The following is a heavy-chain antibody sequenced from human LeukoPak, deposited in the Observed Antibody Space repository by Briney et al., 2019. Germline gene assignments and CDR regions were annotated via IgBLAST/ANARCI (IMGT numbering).Heavy chain of an antibody. V-gene: IGHV1-2*02. CDR1: GYTFTGYY. J-gene: IGHJ4*02. CDR2: INPNSGGT. D-gene: IGHD3-22*01. CDR3: ARVSIYYDSSPGLFDY. Sequence: GASVKVSCKASGYTFTGYYMHWVRQAPGQGLEWMGWINPNSGGTNYAQKFQGRVTMTRDTSISTAYMELSRLRSDDTAVYYRARVSIYYDSSPGLFDYWGQGTLVTVSS.